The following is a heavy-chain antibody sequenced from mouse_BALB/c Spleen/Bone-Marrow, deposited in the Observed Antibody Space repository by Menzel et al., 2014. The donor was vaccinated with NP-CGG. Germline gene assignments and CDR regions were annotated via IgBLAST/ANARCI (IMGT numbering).Heavy chain of an antibody. J-gene: IGHJ1*01. CDR2: ISSGSTAI. CDR3: ARGGNWDDVDV. Sequence: DVMLVGSGGGLVQPGGSRKLSCAASGFTFSSFGMHWVHQAPEKGLEWVAYISSGSTAICYADTVKGRFTISRDNPKNTLFLQMTSLRSEDTAMYYCARGGNWDDVDVCGAATTATVSS. CDR1: GFTFSSFG. V-gene: IGHV5-17*02. D-gene: IGHD4-1*01.